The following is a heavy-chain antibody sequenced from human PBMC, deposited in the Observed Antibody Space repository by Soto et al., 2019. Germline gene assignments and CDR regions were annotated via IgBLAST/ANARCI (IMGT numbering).Heavy chain of an antibody. CDR2: MNVGNGNT. V-gene: IGHV1-3*01. D-gene: IGHD3-3*01. J-gene: IGHJ4*02. Sequence: QVQLVQSGSEVKKPGASVKVSCKASGYTFTMYVIHWVRQAPGQRPEWMGWMNVGNGNTKSSQKFLGRATFTSDTSASTAYMELSSLRSEDTAVYYCARDQRRDYDFWSGYSQGFDYWGQGTLVPVSS. CDR3: ARDQRRDYDFWSGYSQGFDY. CDR1: GYTFTMYV.